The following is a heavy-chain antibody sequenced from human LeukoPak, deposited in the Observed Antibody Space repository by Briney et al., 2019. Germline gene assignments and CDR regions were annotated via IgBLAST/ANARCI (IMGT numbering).Heavy chain of an antibody. Sequence: SETLSLTCTVSGDSFSSTTYYWGWIRQPPGKGLEWIGSIYHSGSTYYNPSLKSRVTISVDTSKNQFSLKLSSVTAADTAVYYCARDGSYYDSSGRVDAFDIWGQGTMVTVSS. D-gene: IGHD3-22*01. J-gene: IGHJ3*02. V-gene: IGHV4-39*07. CDR1: GDSFSSTTYY. CDR3: ARDGSYYDSSGRVDAFDI. CDR2: IYHSGST.